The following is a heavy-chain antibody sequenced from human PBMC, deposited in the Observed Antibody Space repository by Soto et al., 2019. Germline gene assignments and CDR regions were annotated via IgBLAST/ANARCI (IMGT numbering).Heavy chain of an antibody. Sequence: GGSLRLSCAASGFTFSSYWMHWVRQAPGKGLVWVSRINSDGSSTSYADSVKGRFTISRDNAKNTLYLQMNSLRAEDTAVYYCARYYGDYEAFDIWGQGTMVTVSS. CDR1: GFTFSSYW. J-gene: IGHJ3*02. V-gene: IGHV3-74*01. CDR3: ARYYGDYEAFDI. D-gene: IGHD4-17*01. CDR2: INSDGSST.